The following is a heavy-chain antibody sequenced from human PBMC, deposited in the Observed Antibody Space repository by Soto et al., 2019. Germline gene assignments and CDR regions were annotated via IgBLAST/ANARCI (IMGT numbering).Heavy chain of an antibody. CDR2: ISANSGDT. Sequence: QVQLVQSGAEVKKRGASVKVSCKASGYPFGNYGISWVRQAAGQGLEWMGWISANSGDTNYAQKFQGRVTMTTDTSTSTVYMELRSLISDDTAVYYCARSVVLLLADSDFDYWGQGTLVTVSS. CDR3: ARSVVLLLADSDFDY. D-gene: IGHD2-15*01. J-gene: IGHJ4*02. CDR1: GYPFGNYG. V-gene: IGHV1-18*01.